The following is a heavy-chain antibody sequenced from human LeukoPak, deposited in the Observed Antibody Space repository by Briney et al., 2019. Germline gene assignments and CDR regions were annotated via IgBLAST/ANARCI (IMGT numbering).Heavy chain of an antibody. J-gene: IGHJ4*02. Sequence: GGSLRLSCAASGFTFSSYGMHWVRQAPGKGLEWVALISYDGSNKYYADSVKGRFTISRDNSKNTLYLQMNSLTAEDTAVYYCAKDGAYCSNTSCFPGMGAQGTLVTVSS. V-gene: IGHV3-30*18. D-gene: IGHD2-2*01. CDR2: ISYDGSNK. CDR3: AKDGAYCSNTSCFPGM. CDR1: GFTFSSYG.